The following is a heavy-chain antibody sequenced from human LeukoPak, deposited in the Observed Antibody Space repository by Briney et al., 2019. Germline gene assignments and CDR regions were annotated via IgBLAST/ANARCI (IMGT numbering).Heavy chain of an antibody. Sequence: GGSLRLSCAASGFTFSSYSMNWVRQAPGKGLEWVSSISSSSSYIYYADSVKGRFTISRDNAKNSLYLQMNSLRAEDTAVYYCARVHIVAAATAFDYWGQGTLVTVSS. CDR1: GFTFSSYS. CDR2: ISSSSSYI. CDR3: ARVHIVAAATAFDY. J-gene: IGHJ4*02. D-gene: IGHD6-13*01. V-gene: IGHV3-21*01.